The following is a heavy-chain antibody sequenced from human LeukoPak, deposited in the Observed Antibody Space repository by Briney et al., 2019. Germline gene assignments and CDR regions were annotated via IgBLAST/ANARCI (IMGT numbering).Heavy chain of an antibody. Sequence: ASVKVSCTASGYTFTSYYMHWVRQAPGQGLEWMGIINPSGDDTNYAQRFQGRVTMTRDTSTNTVYMELSSLRSEDTAVYYCARDRGGGGYYYGMDVWGQGTTVTVSS. CDR2: INPSGDDT. CDR3: ARDRGGGGYYYGMDV. J-gene: IGHJ6*02. V-gene: IGHV1-46*01. D-gene: IGHD2-21*01. CDR1: GYTFTSYY.